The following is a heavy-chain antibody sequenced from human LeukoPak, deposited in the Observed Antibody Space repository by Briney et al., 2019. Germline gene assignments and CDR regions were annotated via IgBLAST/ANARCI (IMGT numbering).Heavy chain of an antibody. Sequence: PSETLSLTCTVSGGSISNYYWTWIRQPPGKGLEWIGFISYSENTNYNPSLKSRVTISLDTSKNQFSLKLISVTAADTAVYYCARGVGSGYTDYWGQGALVTVSS. V-gene: IGHV4-59*01. CDR2: ISYSENT. CDR3: ARGVGSGYTDY. D-gene: IGHD3-22*01. CDR1: GGSISNYY. J-gene: IGHJ4*02.